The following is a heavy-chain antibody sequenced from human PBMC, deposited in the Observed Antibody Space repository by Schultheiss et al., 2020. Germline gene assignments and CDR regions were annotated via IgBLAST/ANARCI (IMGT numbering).Heavy chain of an antibody. CDR2: ISGSGGST. CDR1: GFTFSSYA. V-gene: IGHV3-23*01. Sequence: GGSLRLTCAASGFTFSSYAMSWVRQAPGKGLEWVSAISGSGGSTYYADSVKGRFTISRDNSKNTLYLQMNSLRAEDTAVYYCARAMTTVTTNDYWGQGTLVTVSS. D-gene: IGHD4-17*01. CDR3: ARAMTTVTTNDY. J-gene: IGHJ4*02.